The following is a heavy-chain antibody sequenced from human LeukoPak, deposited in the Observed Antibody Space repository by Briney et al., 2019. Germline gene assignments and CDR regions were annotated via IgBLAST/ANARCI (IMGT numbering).Heavy chain of an antibody. CDR1: GFTFSNYA. CDR2: INHSGST. J-gene: IGHJ4*02. CDR3: ARGLHYDYVWGSYRSYYFDY. Sequence: GSLRLSCAASGFTFSNYAMSWVRQPPGKGLEWIGEINHSGSTNYNPSLKSRVTISVDTSKNQFSLKLSSVTAADTAVYYCARGLHYDYVWGSYRSYYFDYWGQGTLVTVSS. V-gene: IGHV4-34*01. D-gene: IGHD3-16*02.